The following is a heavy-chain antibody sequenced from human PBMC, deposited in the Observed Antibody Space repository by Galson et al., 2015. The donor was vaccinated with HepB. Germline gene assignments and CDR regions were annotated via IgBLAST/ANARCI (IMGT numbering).Heavy chain of an antibody. CDR2: ISAYNGNT. CDR1: GYTFTSYG. V-gene: IGHV1-18*01. D-gene: IGHD3-22*01. CDR3: ARDPPGYYDSSTFDY. Sequence: SVKVSCKASGYTFTSYGISWVRQAPGQGLEWMGWISAYNGNTNYAQKLQGRVTMTTDTSTSTAYMELRSLRSDDTAVYYCARDPPGYYDSSTFDYWGQGTLVTVSS. J-gene: IGHJ4*02.